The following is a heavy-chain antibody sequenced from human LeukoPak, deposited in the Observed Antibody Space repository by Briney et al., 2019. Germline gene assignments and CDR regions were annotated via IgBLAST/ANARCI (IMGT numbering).Heavy chain of an antibody. V-gene: IGHV4-61*02. D-gene: IGHD3-22*01. CDR2: IYTSGST. J-gene: IGHJ4*02. CDR3: ARADYYDSSGFDY. CDR1: GGSISSGSYY. Sequence: SQTLSLTCTVSGGSISSGSYYWSWIRQPAGKELEWIGRIYTSGSTNYSPSLKSRVTISVDTSKNQFSLKLSSVTAADTAVYYCARADYYDSSGFDYWGQGTLVTVSS.